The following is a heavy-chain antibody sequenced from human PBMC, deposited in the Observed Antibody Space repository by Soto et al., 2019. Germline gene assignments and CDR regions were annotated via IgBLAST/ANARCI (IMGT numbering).Heavy chain of an antibody. CDR2: IHYNGNT. J-gene: IGHJ4*02. CDR3: AREGNLGRWLQPLDF. D-gene: IGHD5-12*01. Sequence: PSETLSLTCTVSGGSISSGAYSWSWVRQPPGKGLEWIGNIHYNGNTKYNPSLKSRVSMSVDTSKNQFSLRLISVTAADTAKYFCAREGNLGRWLQPLDFWGQGTLVTVSS. CDR1: GGSISSGAYS. V-gene: IGHV4-61*08.